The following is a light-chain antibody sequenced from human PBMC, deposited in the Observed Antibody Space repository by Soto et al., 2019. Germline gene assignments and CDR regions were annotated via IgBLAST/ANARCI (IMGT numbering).Light chain of an antibody. CDR3: SSYTTRNTEV. CDR2: DVV. CDR1: SSDIGGYNH. J-gene: IGLJ1*01. Sequence: QALRTQPAPLSGAPGQSITLSCAGNSSDIGGYNHVSWYQHLPGKAPKLIIYDVVTRPSGISTRFSASKSGNTASLTISGLQAEDEADYYCSSYTTRNTEVFGTGTKVSVL. V-gene: IGLV2-14*03.